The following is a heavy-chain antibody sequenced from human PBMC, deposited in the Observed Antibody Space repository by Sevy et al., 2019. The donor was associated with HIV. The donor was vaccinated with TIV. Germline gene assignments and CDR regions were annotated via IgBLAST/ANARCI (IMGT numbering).Heavy chain of an antibody. CDR2: VSGSGGST. V-gene: IGHV3-23*01. CDR1: GFTFTSYA. D-gene: IGHD3-22*01. J-gene: IGHJ4*02. CDR3: VKDVAYDNTYLDY. Sequence: GGSLRLSCAVSGFTFTSYAMNWVRQAPGKGLEWVSGVSGSGGSTYYADSVKGRFSISRDNSRNTQYLQINSLRAEDTAVYYCVKDVAYDNTYLDYWGQGTLVTVSS.